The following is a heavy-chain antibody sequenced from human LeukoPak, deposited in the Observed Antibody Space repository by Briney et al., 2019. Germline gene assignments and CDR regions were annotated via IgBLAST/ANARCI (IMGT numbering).Heavy chain of an antibody. V-gene: IGHV5-51*01. Sequence: GESLKISCKGSGYSFTSYWIGWVRQMPGKGLEWMGIIYPGDSDTRYSPSFQGQVTISADKSISTAYLQWSSLKASDTAMYYCARNLLAAAGPRSSVYFDLWGRGTLVTVSS. CDR2: IYPGDSDT. CDR3: ARNLLAAAGPRSSVYFDL. CDR1: GYSFTSYW. D-gene: IGHD6-13*01. J-gene: IGHJ2*01.